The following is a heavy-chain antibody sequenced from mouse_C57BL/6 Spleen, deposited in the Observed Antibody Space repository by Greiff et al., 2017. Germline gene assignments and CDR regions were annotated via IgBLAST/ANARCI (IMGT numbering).Heavy chain of an antibody. V-gene: IGHV1-55*01. D-gene: IGHD1-1*01. CDR1: GYTFTSYW. J-gene: IGHJ1*03. Sequence: PEVQLQQPGASVKMSCKASGYTFTSYWITWVKQRPGQGLEWIGDIYPGSGSTNYNEKFKSKATLTVDTSSSTAYMQLSSLTSEDSAVYYCARKDYGSSYWYFDVWGTGTTVTVSS. CDR2: IYPGSGST. CDR3: ARKDYGSSYWYFDV.